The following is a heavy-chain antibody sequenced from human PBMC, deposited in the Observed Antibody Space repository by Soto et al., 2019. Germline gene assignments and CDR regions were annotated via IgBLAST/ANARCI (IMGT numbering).Heavy chain of an antibody. CDR1: GGSISSGGYY. CDR2: IYYSGST. J-gene: IGHJ6*02. Sequence: QVQLQESGPGLVKPSQTLSLTCTVSGGSISSGGYYWSWIRQHPGKGLEWIGYIYYSGSTYYNPSLKSRVTISVDTSKNQFSLKLSSVTAADTAVYYCARDRGGVVHYYYYGMDVWGQGTTVTVSS. D-gene: IGHD3-3*01. CDR3: ARDRGGVVHYYYYGMDV. V-gene: IGHV4-31*03.